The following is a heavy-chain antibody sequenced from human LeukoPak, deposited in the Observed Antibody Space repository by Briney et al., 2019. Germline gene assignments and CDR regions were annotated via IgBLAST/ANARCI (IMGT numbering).Heavy chain of an antibody. CDR1: GFTLSSYS. CDR2: ITWNSDRI. V-gene: IGHV3-9*01. CDR3: IKDIKAGGLDY. D-gene: IGHD3-10*01. Sequence: GGSLRLSCAASGFTLSSYSMNWVRQAPGKGLEWVSGITWNSDRIDYADSVKGRFTISRDNAKNSLYLQMNSLRPEDTALYYCIKDIKAGGLDYWGQGTLVTVSS. J-gene: IGHJ4*02.